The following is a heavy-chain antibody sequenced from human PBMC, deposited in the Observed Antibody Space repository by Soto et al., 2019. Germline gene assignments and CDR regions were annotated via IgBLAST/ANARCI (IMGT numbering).Heavy chain of an antibody. Sequence: GGSLRLSCAASGFTFSSYAMHWVRQAPGKGLEWVSSISSSSSYIYYADSVKGRFTISRDNAKNSLYLQMNSLRAGDTAVYYCARDPGGLIKLHYYYGMDVWGQGTTVTVSS. CDR2: ISSSSSYI. CDR3: ARDPGGLIKLHYYYGMDV. CDR1: GFTFSSYA. D-gene: IGHD3-16*01. J-gene: IGHJ6*02. V-gene: IGHV3-21*01.